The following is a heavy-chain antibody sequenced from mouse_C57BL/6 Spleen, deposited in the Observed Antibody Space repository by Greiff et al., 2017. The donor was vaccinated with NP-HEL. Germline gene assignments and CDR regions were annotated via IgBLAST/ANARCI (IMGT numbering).Heavy chain of an antibody. D-gene: IGHD2-5*01. V-gene: IGHV1-19*01. J-gene: IGHJ3*01. CDR1: GYTFTDYY. CDR3: ASYYSNSPWFAY. Sequence: EVQLQQSGPVLVKPGASVKMSCKASGYTFTDYYMNWVKQSHGKSLEWIGVINPYNGGTSYNQKFKGKATLTFDKSSSTAYMELNILTSEDAAVYYCASYYSNSPWFAYGGQGTLVPVSA. CDR2: INPYNGGT.